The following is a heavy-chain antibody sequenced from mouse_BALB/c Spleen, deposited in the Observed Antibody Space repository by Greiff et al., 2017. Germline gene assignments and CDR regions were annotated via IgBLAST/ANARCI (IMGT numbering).Heavy chain of an antibody. V-gene: IGHV5-6-5*01. D-gene: IGHD2-10*02. CDR1: GFTFSSYA. CDR3: ARGRYGNTRAY. CDR2: ISSGGST. J-gene: IGHJ3*01. Sequence: EVKVEESGGGLVKPGGSLKLSCAASGFTFSSYAMSWVRQTPEKRLEWVASISSGGSTYYPDSVKGRFTISRDNARNILYLQMSSLRSEDTAMYYCARGRYGNTRAYWGQGTLVTVSA.